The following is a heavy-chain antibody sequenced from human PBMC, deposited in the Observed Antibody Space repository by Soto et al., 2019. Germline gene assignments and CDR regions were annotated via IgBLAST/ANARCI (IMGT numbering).Heavy chain of an antibody. CDR1: GYTFYSHS. V-gene: IGHV1-18*01. CDR2: INDDYGNT. D-gene: IGHD1-1*01. CDR3: SRCVQGHYCDCMYG. J-gene: IGHJ6*01. Sequence: QAQLVQSGAEVRKPGASVKVSCKASGYTFYSHSISWVRQAPGQGLEWMGGINDDYGNTQYAQKFRGRVTMTTDTVKTTGDMELTIIRSDDTAVYYCSRCVQGHYCDCMYGWLLGTTVTVNS.